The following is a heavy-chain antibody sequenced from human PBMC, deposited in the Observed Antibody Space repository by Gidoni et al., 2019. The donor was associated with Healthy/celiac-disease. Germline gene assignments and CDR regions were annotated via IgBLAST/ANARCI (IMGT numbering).Heavy chain of an antibody. J-gene: IGHJ2*01. D-gene: IGHD6-6*01. CDR2: IYHCGST. CDR1: GGPLSSSNW. V-gene: IGHV4-4*02. Sequence: QVQLQESGPGLVKPSGTLSLTCAVSGGPLSSSNWWSWVRQPPGKGLEWIGEIYHCGSTNYNPSLKSRVTISVDKSKNQFSLKLSSVTAADTAVYYCARASYSSSQYFDLWGRGTLVTVSS. CDR3: ARASYSSSQYFDL.